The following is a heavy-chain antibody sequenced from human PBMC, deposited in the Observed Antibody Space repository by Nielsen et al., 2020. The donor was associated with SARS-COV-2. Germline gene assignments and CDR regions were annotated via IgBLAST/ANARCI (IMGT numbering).Heavy chain of an antibody. CDR2: ISGGGEST. V-gene: IGHV3-23*01. Sequence: GESLKISCAASGFTFSSYAMSWVRQAPGKGLEWVSTISGGGESTRYADSVKGRFTISRDNSKNTLYLQMNSLRAEDTAVYFCASNRAYDILTGALDYWGQGTLVTVSS. D-gene: IGHD3-9*01. J-gene: IGHJ4*02. CDR1: GFTFSSYA. CDR3: ASNRAYDILTGALDY.